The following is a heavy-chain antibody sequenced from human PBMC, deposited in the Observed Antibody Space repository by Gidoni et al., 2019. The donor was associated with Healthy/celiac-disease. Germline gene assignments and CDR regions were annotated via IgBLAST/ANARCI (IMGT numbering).Heavy chain of an antibody. V-gene: IGHV4-59*01. CDR1: GGSISSYY. J-gene: IGHJ5*02. D-gene: IGHD3-3*01. Sequence: QVQLQESGPGLVKPSETLSLTCTVSGGSISSYYWSWIRQPPGKGLEWIGYIYYSGSTNYNPSLKSRVTISVDTSKNQFSLKLSSVTAADTAVYYCARGQGLRFLEWLPDRSWFDPWGQGTLVTVSS. CDR3: ARGQGLRFLEWLPDRSWFDP. CDR2: IYYSGST.